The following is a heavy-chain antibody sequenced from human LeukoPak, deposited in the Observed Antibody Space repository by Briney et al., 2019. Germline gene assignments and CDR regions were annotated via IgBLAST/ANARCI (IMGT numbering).Heavy chain of an antibody. D-gene: IGHD6-19*01. Sequence: GGSLRLSCAASGFTFSSYSMNWVRQAPGKGLEWVSSINSGGHFIYYADSVKGRFTISRDIAKNSVYLQMSSLRAEDTAVYFCARAFVYSSGRLFDYWGQGTLVTVSS. CDR2: INSGGHFI. J-gene: IGHJ4*02. CDR1: GFTFSSYS. CDR3: ARAFVYSSGRLFDY. V-gene: IGHV3-21*01.